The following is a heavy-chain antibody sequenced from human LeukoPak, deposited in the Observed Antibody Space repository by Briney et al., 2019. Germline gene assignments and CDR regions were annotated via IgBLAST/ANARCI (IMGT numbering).Heavy chain of an antibody. J-gene: IGHJ4*02. Sequence: GGSLRLSCAAPGFTFSSYAMSWVRQAPGKGLDWVSSINGGGGSTYYADSVKGRFTISRDNSKNTLYLQMNSLRAEDTAVYYCAKIGANVGFWGQGTLVTVSS. V-gene: IGHV3-23*01. CDR2: INGGGGST. D-gene: IGHD4/OR15-4a*01. CDR3: AKIGANVGF. CDR1: GFTFSSYA.